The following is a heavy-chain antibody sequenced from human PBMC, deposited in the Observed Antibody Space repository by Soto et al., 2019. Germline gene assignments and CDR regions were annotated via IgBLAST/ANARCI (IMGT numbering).Heavy chain of an antibody. CDR1: GVPFNSYG. J-gene: IGHJ4*02. CDR3: ARMKLASLDH. CDR2: INPASQLR. V-gene: IGHV1-69*09. Sequence: QVVLLQSGTEVKRPGSSGKVSCKASGVPFNSYGFAWVRQAPGRGLEWVGRINPASQLRNYEQSLQGRVTITPDPETTPAYMEMSDRTAEDTAVYYCARMKLASLDHGGQGTLVTVSS.